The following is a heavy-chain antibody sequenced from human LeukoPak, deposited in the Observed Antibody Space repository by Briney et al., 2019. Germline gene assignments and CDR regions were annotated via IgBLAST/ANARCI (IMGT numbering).Heavy chain of an antibody. V-gene: IGHV3-23*01. Sequence: GGSLRLSCAASGLTFSSYALNWVRQAAGKGLEWISTINATGAYYADSVKGRFTISRNKSKNTLYVQMNSLRAADTAVYYGATYLVAGGARTFDYWGQGTLVTVSS. CDR2: INATGA. D-gene: IGHD1-26*01. CDR1: GLTFSSYA. CDR3: ATYLVAGGARTFDY. J-gene: IGHJ4*02.